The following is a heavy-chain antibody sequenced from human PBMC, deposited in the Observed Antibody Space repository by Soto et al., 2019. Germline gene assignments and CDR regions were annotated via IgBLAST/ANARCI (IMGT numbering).Heavy chain of an antibody. V-gene: IGHV1-3*01. J-gene: IGHJ3*02. Sequence: KFQGRVTITRDTSASTAYMELSSLRSEDTAVYYCARDVDSGDYVGAFDIWGQGTMLTVSS. CDR3: ARDVDSGDYVGAFDI. D-gene: IGHD4-17*01.